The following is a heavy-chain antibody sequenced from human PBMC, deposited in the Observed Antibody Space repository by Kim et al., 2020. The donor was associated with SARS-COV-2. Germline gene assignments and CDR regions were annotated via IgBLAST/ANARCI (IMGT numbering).Heavy chain of an antibody. V-gene: IGHV3-48*02. CDR2: ISSSSSTI. CDR3: ARDRRSVSLWPRAEYFQH. J-gene: IGHJ1*01. CDR1: GFTFSSYS. D-gene: IGHD3-10*01. Sequence: GGSLRLSCAASGFTFSSYSMNWVRQAPGKGLEWVSYISSSSSTIYYADSVKGRFTISRDNAKNSLYLQMNSLRDEDTAVYYCARDRRSVSLWPRAEYFQHWGQGTLVTVSS.